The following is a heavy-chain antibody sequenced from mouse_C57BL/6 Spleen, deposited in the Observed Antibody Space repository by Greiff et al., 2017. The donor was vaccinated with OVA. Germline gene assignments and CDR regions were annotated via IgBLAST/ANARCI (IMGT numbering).Heavy chain of an antibody. J-gene: IGHJ1*03. CDR1: GYSITSGYY. V-gene: IGHV3-6*01. D-gene: IGHD2-3*01. CDR2: ISYDGSN. Sequence: DVKLQESGPGLVKPSQSLSLTCSVTGYSITSGYYWNWIRQFPGNKLEWMGYISYDGSNNYNPSLKNRISITRDTSKNQFFLKLNSVTTEDTATYYCAREGWLQSYWYFDVWGTGTTVTVSS. CDR3: AREGWLQSYWYFDV.